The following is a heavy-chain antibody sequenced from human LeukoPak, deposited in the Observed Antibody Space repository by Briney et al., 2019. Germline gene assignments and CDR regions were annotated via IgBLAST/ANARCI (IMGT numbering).Heavy chain of an antibody. Sequence: ASVKVSCKASGYTFTGYYMHWVRQAPGQGLEWMGWINPNSGGTNYAQKFQGRVTMTRDTSISTAYMELSRLRSDDTAVYYCARDNVVVPAAMFAQWFDPWGQGTLVTVSS. CDR3: ARDNVVVPAAMFAQWFDP. V-gene: IGHV1-2*02. CDR2: INPNSGGT. J-gene: IGHJ5*02. CDR1: GYTFTGYY. D-gene: IGHD2-2*01.